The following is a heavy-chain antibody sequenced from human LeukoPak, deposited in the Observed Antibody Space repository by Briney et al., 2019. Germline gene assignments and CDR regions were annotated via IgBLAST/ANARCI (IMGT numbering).Heavy chain of an antibody. V-gene: IGHV3-64*02. J-gene: IGHJ4*02. CDR2: ISSDGGRV. CDR1: GFTFSSSA. Sequence: GGSLRLSCAASGFTFSSSAMHWVRQAPGKRLETVSAISSDGGRVYYGDSVKGRFTISRDNSKNTLYLQMGSLRAEDMAVYCCARWVGTQLDFWGQGTLVTVSS. CDR3: ARWVGTQLDF. D-gene: IGHD1-14*01.